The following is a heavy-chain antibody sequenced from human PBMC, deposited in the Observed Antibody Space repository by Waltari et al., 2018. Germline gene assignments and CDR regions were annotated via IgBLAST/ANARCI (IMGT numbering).Heavy chain of an antibody. Sequence: QVQLQQWGAGLLKPSETLSLTCAVYGGSFSGYYWSWIRQPPGKGLEWIGEINHSGSTNYHPSLKSRVTISVDTSKNQFSLKLSSVTAADTAVYYCARVRGYYGSGTWYYYYMDVWGKGTTVTVSS. CDR2: INHSGST. J-gene: IGHJ6*03. CDR3: ARVRGYYGSGTWYYYYMDV. D-gene: IGHD3-10*01. V-gene: IGHV4-34*01. CDR1: GGSFSGYY.